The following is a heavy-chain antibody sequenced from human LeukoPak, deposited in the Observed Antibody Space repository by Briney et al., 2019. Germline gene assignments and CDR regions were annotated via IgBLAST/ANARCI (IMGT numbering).Heavy chain of an antibody. V-gene: IGHV4-38-2*01. Sequence: PSETLSLTCAVSGYSISSGYYWGWIRQPLGKGLEWIGSIYHSGSTYYNPSLKSRVTISVDTSKNQFSLKLSSVTAADTAVYYCARPRPNEKLGIVTGYSDLWGRGTLVTVSS. CDR2: IYHSGST. D-gene: IGHD7-27*01. CDR3: ARPRPNEKLGIVTGYSDL. CDR1: GYSISSGYY. J-gene: IGHJ2*01.